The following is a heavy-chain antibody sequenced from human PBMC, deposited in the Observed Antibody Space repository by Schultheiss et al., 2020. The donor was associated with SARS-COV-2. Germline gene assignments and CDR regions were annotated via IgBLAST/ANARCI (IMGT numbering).Heavy chain of an antibody. CDR2: ISSSSSYI. CDR1: GFTFSSYS. CDR3: ARTYYDFWSGYYTGPTTFDY. Sequence: GGSLRLSCAASGFTFSSYSMNWVRQAPGKGLEWVSSISSSSSYIYYADSVKGRFTISRDNAKNSLYLQMNSLRAEDTAVYYCARTYYDFWSGYYTGPTTFDYWGQGTLVTVSS. D-gene: IGHD3-3*01. V-gene: IGHV3-21*01. J-gene: IGHJ4*02.